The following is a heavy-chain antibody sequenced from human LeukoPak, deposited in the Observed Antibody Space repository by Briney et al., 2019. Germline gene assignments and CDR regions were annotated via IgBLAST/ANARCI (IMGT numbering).Heavy chain of an antibody. CDR3: ARGIATGIDFFDP. Sequence: GGSLRLSCAASGFTVSNNYMSWVRQAPGKGLEWVSVIYSGGSTYYADSVRGRFTISRDNSKNTLYLQMNSLRAEDTAVYYCARGIATGIDFFDPWGQGTLVTVSS. CDR2: IYSGGST. V-gene: IGHV3-53*01. D-gene: IGHD6-13*01. CDR1: GFTVSNNY. J-gene: IGHJ5*02.